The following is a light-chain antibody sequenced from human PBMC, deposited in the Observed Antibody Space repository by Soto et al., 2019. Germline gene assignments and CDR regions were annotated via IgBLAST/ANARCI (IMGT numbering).Light chain of an antibody. J-gene: IGLJ2*01. V-gene: IGLV2-14*01. CDR2: DVS. CDR3: SSYTSSNTLVV. Sequence: QSALTQPASVSGSPGQSITISCTGPSSDVGGYNYVSWYQQHPGQAPKLMIYDVSNRPSGVSNRFSGSKSGNTASLTISGLQAEDEADYYFSSYTSSNTLVVFGGGTQLTVL. CDR1: SSDVGGYNY.